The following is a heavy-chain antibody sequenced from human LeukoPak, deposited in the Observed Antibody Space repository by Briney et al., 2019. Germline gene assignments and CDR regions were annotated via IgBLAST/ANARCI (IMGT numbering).Heavy chain of an antibody. Sequence: SETLSLTCTVSNGSISGYYWSWIRQPPGKGLEWIGYIYYSGSTDYNPSLESRVTISMDTSTDQFSLQLSSVTAADTAVYYCARGYGPGTYSYYYYGVDVWGQGTTVTVSS. J-gene: IGHJ6*02. D-gene: IGHD3-10*01. V-gene: IGHV4-59*01. CDR2: IYYSGST. CDR3: ARGYGPGTYSYYYYGVDV. CDR1: NGSISGYY.